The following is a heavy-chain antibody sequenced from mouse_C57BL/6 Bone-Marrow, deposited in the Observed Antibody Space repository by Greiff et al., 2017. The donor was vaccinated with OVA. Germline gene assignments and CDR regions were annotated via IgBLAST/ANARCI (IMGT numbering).Heavy chain of an antibody. Sequence: EVQLQQSGPELVKPGASVKISCKASGYTFTDYYMNWVKQSHGKSLEWIGDINPNNGGTSYNQKFKGKATLTVDKSSSTAYMELRSLTSEDSAVYYCTGGYGSSSYYFDYWGQGTTLTVSS. V-gene: IGHV1-26*01. J-gene: IGHJ2*01. CDR1: GYTFTDYY. CDR3: TGGYGSSSYYFDY. CDR2: INPNNGGT. D-gene: IGHD1-1*01.